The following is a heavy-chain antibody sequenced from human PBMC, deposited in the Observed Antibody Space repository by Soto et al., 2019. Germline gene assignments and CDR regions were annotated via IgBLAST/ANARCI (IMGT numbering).Heavy chain of an antibody. V-gene: IGHV3-33*01. CDR3: ARGTGDFDN. CDR1: GFALTGYG. J-gene: IGHJ4*02. D-gene: IGHD7-27*01. Sequence: QVQLVESGGGVVQPGRSLRLSCAASGFALTGYGMHWVRQAPGKGLEWVAVIWFDGTNKYYADSVKGRFTISRDTSKNTLYLQMNSLRVEDTAVYYCARGTGDFDNWGQGTLVTVSS. CDR2: IWFDGTNK.